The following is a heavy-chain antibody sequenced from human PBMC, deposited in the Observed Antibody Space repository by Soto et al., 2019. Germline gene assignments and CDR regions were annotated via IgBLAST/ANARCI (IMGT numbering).Heavy chain of an antibody. D-gene: IGHD6-19*01. Sequence: GESLKISCAASGFTFSSYSMNWVRQAPGKGLEWVSYISSSSSTIYYADSVKGRFTISRDNAKNSLYLQMNSLRAEDTAVYYCARDASVAEKLDAFDIWGQGTMVTV. CDR2: ISSSSSTI. CDR1: GFTFSSYS. V-gene: IGHV3-48*01. J-gene: IGHJ3*02. CDR3: ARDASVAEKLDAFDI.